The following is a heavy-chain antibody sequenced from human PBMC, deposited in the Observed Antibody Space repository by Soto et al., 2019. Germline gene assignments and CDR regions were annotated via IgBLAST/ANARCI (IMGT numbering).Heavy chain of an antibody. V-gene: IGHV3-30-3*01. D-gene: IGHD6-19*01. CDR1: GLTLSNYA. CDR3: ARVTQAVAADY. Sequence: QVQLVESGGGVVQPGRSLRLSCAASGLTLSNYAMHWVRQAPGKGLEWVAVISYDGSNRYDADSVKGRFTISRDNSKNTLYLQMNSLRAEDTAVYYCARVTQAVAADYWGQGTLVTVSS. CDR2: ISYDGSNR. J-gene: IGHJ4*02.